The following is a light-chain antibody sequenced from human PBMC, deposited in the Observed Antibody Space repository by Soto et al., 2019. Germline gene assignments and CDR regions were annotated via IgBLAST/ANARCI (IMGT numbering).Light chain of an antibody. CDR1: QSVSSN. CDR2: GTS. V-gene: IGKV3-20*01. CDR3: QQYGSSIT. Sequence: IVMTQSPATLSVTPGERATLSCRASQSVSSNLAWYQQKPGQAPRLLICGTSSRATGIPDRFSGSGSGTDFTLTISRLEPEDFAVFYCQQYGSSITFGQGTRLEI. J-gene: IGKJ5*01.